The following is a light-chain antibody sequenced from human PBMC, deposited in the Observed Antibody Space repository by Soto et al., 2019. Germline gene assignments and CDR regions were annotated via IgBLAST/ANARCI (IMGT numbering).Light chain of an antibody. Sequence: IVLTQSPGTLSLSPGERATLSCRASQSVSSSHLAWYQQKPGQAPRLLIYSASSRATGIPDRFSGSGSGTDFTLTISRLEPEDFAVYYCQRYGSSPLITFGQGTRLEIK. J-gene: IGKJ5*01. CDR2: SAS. V-gene: IGKV3-20*01. CDR3: QRYGSSPLIT. CDR1: QSVSSSH.